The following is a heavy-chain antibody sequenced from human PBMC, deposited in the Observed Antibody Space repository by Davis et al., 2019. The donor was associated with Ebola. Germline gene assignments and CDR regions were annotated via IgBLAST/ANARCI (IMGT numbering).Heavy chain of an antibody. V-gene: IGHV3-30-3*01. CDR3: ARGRVVVAATGYFDY. Sequence: LSLTCAASGFTFSSYAMHWVRQAPGKGLEWVAVISYDGSNKYYADSVKGRFTISRDNSKNTLYLQMNSLRAEDTAVYYCARGRVVVAATGYFDYWGQGTLVTVSS. D-gene: IGHD2-15*01. J-gene: IGHJ4*02. CDR2: ISYDGSNK. CDR1: GFTFSSYA.